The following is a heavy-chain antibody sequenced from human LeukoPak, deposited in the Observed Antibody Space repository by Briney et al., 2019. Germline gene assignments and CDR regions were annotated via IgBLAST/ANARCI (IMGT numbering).Heavy chain of an antibody. V-gene: IGHV4-39*07. Sequence: PSETLSLTCTVSGGSISSSTYYWGWIRQPPGMGLEWIGSVYYSGSTYYNPSLKSRVTISVDTSKNQFSLKLSSVTAADTAVYYCARDRPRLRGYTYGYYYYMDVWGKGTTVTVSS. J-gene: IGHJ6*03. D-gene: IGHD5-18*01. CDR1: GGSISSSTYY. CDR2: VYYSGST. CDR3: ARDRPRLRGYTYGYYYYMDV.